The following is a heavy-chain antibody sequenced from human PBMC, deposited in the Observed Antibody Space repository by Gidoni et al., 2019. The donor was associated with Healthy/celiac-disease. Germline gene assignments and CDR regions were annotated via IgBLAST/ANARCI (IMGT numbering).Heavy chain of an antibody. D-gene: IGHD3-22*01. V-gene: IGHV5-51*01. Sequence: EVQLVQSGAEVTKPGESLKIPCQGSGYSFTSNWIGWVRQMPGKGLEWMGNIYPGDSDTRYSPSFQGQVTISADKSISTAYLQWSSLKASDTAMYYCARPPTYYYDSSGYYSVDYWGQGTLVTVSS. CDR1: GYSFTSNW. J-gene: IGHJ4*02. CDR2: IYPGDSDT. CDR3: ARPPTYYYDSSGYYSVDY.